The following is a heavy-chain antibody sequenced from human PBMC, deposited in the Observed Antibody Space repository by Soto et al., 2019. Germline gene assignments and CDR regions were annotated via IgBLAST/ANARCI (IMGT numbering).Heavy chain of an antibody. Sequence: HVQLVESGGGVVQPGRSLRLSCAASGFSFSSYGMHWVRQAPGKGLEWVAVIWYDGSNKYYADSVKGRFTISRDNSKNTLYLQMNSLRAEDTAVYYCARTKAVAAKTQYYFDYWGQGTLVTVSS. CDR2: IWYDGSNK. V-gene: IGHV3-33*01. CDR1: GFSFSSYG. J-gene: IGHJ4*02. D-gene: IGHD6-19*01. CDR3: ARTKAVAAKTQYYFDY.